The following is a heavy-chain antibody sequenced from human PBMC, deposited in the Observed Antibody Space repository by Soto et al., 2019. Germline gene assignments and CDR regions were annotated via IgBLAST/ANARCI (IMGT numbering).Heavy chain of an antibody. Sequence: KLSETLSLTCTVSGGSISSYYWSWIRQPPGKGLEWIGYIYYSGITNYNPSLKSRVTISVDTSKNQFSLKLSSVTAADTAMYYCARDRDYGDGFDYWGQGTLVTVSS. J-gene: IGHJ4*02. CDR1: GGSISSYY. D-gene: IGHD4-17*01. CDR2: IYYSGIT. CDR3: ARDRDYGDGFDY. V-gene: IGHV4-59*01.